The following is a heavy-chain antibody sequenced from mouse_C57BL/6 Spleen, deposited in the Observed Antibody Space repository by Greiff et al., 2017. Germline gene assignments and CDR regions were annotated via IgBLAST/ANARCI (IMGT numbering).Heavy chain of an antibody. J-gene: IGHJ3*01. Sequence: QVQLQQPGAELVKPGASVKLSCKASGYTFTSYWMHWVKQRPGQGLEWIGMIHPNSGSTNYNEKFKSKATLTVDKSSSTAYMQLSSLTSEDSAVYYGARYYYGGSWFAYWGQGTLVTVSA. CDR2: IHPNSGST. CDR1: GYTFTSYW. D-gene: IGHD1-1*01. V-gene: IGHV1-64*01. CDR3: ARYYYGGSWFAY.